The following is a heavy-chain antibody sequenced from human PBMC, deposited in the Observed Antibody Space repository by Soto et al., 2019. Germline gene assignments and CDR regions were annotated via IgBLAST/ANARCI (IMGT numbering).Heavy chain of an antibody. J-gene: IGHJ4*02. CDR1: GGSISSYY. CDR2: IYYSGST. CDR3: ARVWDSSGPNFDY. D-gene: IGHD3-22*01. Sequence: SSETLSLTCTVSGGSISSYYWSWIRQPPGKGLEWIGYIYYSGSTYYNSSLKSRVTISVDTSKNQFSMKLSSVTAADTAVYYCARVWDSSGPNFDYWGQGTLVTVSS. V-gene: IGHV4-59*12.